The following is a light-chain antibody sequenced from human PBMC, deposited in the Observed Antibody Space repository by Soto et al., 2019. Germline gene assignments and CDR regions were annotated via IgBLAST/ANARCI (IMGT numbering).Light chain of an antibody. Sequence: QSALTQPASVSESPGQSITISCTGTSSDVGASDFVSWYQQHPGKAPELIIYEISNRPSGVSSRFSGSKSGNTASLTISGLQAEDESDYYCSSYTTSHPLVFGGGTKLTVL. CDR1: SSDVGASDF. V-gene: IGLV2-14*01. CDR2: EIS. J-gene: IGLJ2*01. CDR3: SSYTTSHPLV.